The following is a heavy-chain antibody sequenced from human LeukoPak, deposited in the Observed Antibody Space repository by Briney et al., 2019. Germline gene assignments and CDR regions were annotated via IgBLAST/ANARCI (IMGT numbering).Heavy chain of an antibody. CDR2: IVGSGGST. V-gene: IGHV3-23*01. D-gene: IGHD3-9*01. CDR3: AIWGDYDILTGYYDSDY. J-gene: IGHJ4*02. Sequence: GGSLRLSCAASGFTFSNYAMSWVRQAPGKGLEWVSAIVGSGGSTYYADSVKGRFTISRDNPKNTLYLQMNSLRAEDTAVYYCAIWGDYDILTGYYDSDYWGQGTLVTVSS. CDR1: GFTFSNYA.